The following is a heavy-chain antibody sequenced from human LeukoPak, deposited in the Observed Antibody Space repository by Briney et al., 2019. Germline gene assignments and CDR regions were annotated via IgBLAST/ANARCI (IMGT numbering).Heavy chain of an antibody. CDR2: INTNAGNP. J-gene: IGHJ4*02. Sequence: ASVKVSCKASGYTFTSYAMNWVRQAPGQGLEWMGWINTNAGNPTYAQGFTGRFVFSLDTSVNTAYLQISSLKAEDTAIYYCARVQGYCSTTSCYPHYWGQGTLVTVSS. V-gene: IGHV7-4-1*02. CDR3: ARVQGYCSTTSCYPHY. D-gene: IGHD2-2*01. CDR1: GYTFTSYA.